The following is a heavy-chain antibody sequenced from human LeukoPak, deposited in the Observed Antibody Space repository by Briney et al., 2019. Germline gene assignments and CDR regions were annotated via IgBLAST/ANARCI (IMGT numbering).Heavy chain of an antibody. CDR1: GFTFDDYA. Sequence: GRSLRLSCAASGFTFDDYAMHWVRQAPGKGLEWVSGISWNSGSIGYADSVKGRFTISRDNAKNSLYLQMNSLRAEDTAVYYCARNRCGGDCYTNDAFDIWGQGTMVTVSS. J-gene: IGHJ3*02. CDR2: ISWNSGSI. D-gene: IGHD2-21*01. CDR3: ARNRCGGDCYTNDAFDI. V-gene: IGHV3-9*01.